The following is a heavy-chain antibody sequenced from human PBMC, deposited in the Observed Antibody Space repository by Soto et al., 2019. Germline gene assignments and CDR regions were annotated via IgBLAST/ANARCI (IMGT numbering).Heavy chain of an antibody. CDR2: TRNKPNSYTT. CDR1: GFTFSDHY. J-gene: IGHJ4*02. Sequence: EVQLVESGGGLVQPGGSLRLSCAASGFTFSDHYMDWVRQAPGKGLEWVGRTRNKPNSYTTEYAASVKGRFTISTDDSKNSLYLQMNSLKTEDTAVYYCARVKGSGWWNYFDYWGQGTLVTVSS. D-gene: IGHD6-19*01. CDR3: ARVKGSGWWNYFDY. V-gene: IGHV3-72*01.